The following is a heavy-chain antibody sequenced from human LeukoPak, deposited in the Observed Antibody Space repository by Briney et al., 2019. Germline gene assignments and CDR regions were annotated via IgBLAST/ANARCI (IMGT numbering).Heavy chain of an antibody. J-gene: IGHJ6*02. CDR1: GGSFSGYY. Sequence: SETLSLTCAVYGGSFSGYYWSWIRQPPGKGLEWIGEINHSGSTNYNPSLKSRVTISVDTSKNQFSLKLSSVTAADTAVYYCARGGQQLAQYGMDVGGQGTTVTVSS. V-gene: IGHV4-34*01. CDR3: ARGGQQLAQYGMDV. D-gene: IGHD6-13*01. CDR2: INHSGST.